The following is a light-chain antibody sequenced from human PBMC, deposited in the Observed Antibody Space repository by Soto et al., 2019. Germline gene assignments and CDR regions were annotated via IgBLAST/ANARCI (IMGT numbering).Light chain of an antibody. CDR3: QQYNSYSYS. CDR2: DAS. V-gene: IGKV1-5*01. J-gene: IGKJ2*01. CDR1: QSISSW. Sequence: DIPMTPSPSTRSASVGDRVTITCRASQSISSWLAWYQQKPGKPPKLLIYDASSLVSGVPSRFSGSGSGTEFTLTISSLQPDDFATYYCQQYNSYSYSFGQGTKLEIK.